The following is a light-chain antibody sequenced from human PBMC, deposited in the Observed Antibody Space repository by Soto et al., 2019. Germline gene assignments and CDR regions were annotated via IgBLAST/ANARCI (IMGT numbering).Light chain of an antibody. V-gene: IGKV3-15*01. Sequence: EVVMTQSPATLSVSPGERATLSCRASDSVSSNLAWYQQRPGQAPRLVIYGASTRATGIPARFSGGGSGTEFTLTISSLQSEDFAVYYCQQYNSWPPITFGQGTRLEIK. CDR3: QQYNSWPPIT. CDR2: GAS. J-gene: IGKJ5*01. CDR1: DSVSSN.